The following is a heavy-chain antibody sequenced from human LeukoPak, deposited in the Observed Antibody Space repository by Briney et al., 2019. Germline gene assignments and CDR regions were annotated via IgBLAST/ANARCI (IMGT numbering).Heavy chain of an antibody. Sequence: ASVKVSCKASGYTFTSYYMHWVRQAPGQGLEWMGIVNPSGGSTSYAQKFQGRVTMTRDTSISTAYMELSRLRSDDTAVYYCARGPNYDILTGLVRGAFDIWGQGTMVTVSS. D-gene: IGHD3-9*01. V-gene: IGHV1-46*01. J-gene: IGHJ3*02. CDR2: VNPSGGST. CDR3: ARGPNYDILTGLVRGAFDI. CDR1: GYTFTSYY.